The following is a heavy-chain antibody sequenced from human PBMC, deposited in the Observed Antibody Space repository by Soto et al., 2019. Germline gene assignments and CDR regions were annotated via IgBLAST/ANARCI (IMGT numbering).Heavy chain of an antibody. CDR3: ARGRGYRYGDRELFFKY. CDR1: GGTLSSGPYY. Sequence: PSETLSLTCTVSGGTLSSGPYYWTWIRQHPGKGLEWIGYIFYSGSTYYNPSLKARLTISVDTSANQFSLSLSSVTAADTAVYYCARGRGYRYGDRELFFKYWGQGALVT. V-gene: IGHV4-31*02. D-gene: IGHD5-18*01. J-gene: IGHJ4*02. CDR2: IFYSGST.